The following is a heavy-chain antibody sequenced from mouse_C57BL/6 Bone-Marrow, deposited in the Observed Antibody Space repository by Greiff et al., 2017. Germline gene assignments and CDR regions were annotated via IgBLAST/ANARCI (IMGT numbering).Heavy chain of an antibody. Sequence: VQLQQSGAELVRPGASVKLSCTASGFNIKDDYMTWVKQRPEQGLEWIGWIDPENGDTEYAAKFQGKATITADTSSNTAYLQLSSLTSEDTAVYYCTTSFATVHWGQGTTLTVAT. D-gene: IGHD1-1*01. V-gene: IGHV14-4*01. J-gene: IGHJ2*01. CDR1: GFNIKDDY. CDR2: IDPENGDT. CDR3: TTSFATVH.